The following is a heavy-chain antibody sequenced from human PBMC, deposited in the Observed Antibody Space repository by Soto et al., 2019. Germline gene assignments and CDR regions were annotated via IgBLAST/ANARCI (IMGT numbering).Heavy chain of an antibody. D-gene: IGHD3-10*01. V-gene: IGHV4-59*04. CDR2: IYHSGST. CDR1: GGTMISYR. Sequence: PSVTMSVTCTVAGGTMISYRWSWIRKKTGKGLEWIGYIYHSGSTYYNPSLKSRVTISVDRSENQFSLKLTSATATDTAVYFCVRHKVIPTVRAEAWFDPWGQGTLVTVSS. J-gene: IGHJ5*02. CDR3: VRHKVIPTVRAEAWFDP.